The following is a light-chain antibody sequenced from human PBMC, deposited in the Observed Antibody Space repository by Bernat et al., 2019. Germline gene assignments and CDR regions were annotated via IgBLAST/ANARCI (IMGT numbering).Light chain of an antibody. V-gene: IGKV3-11*01. CDR3: QQRSDWPPGPT. J-gene: IGKJ4*01. CDR1: QSVSSY. Sequence: VLTQSPATLSSSPGERATLSCRASQSVSSYLAWYQQRPGQAPRLLIYEARNRATGIPARFSGSGSGTDFTLTISSLEPEDFAVYYCQQRSDWPPGPTFGGGTKVEI. CDR2: EAR.